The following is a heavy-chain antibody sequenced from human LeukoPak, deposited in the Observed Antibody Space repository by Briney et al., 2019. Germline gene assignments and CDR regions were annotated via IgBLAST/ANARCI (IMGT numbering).Heavy chain of an antibody. CDR2: ISGSGSGGST. CDR3: ARSGGSYWY. CDR1: GFTFSSYA. D-gene: IGHD1-26*01. V-gene: IGHV3-23*01. Sequence: GGSLRLSCAASGFTFSSYAMSWVRQAPGKGLEWVSGISGSGSGGSTNYADSVKGRFTISRHNSKNTLYLQMNSLRVEDTAVYHCARSGGSYWYWGQGTLVTVSS. J-gene: IGHJ4*02.